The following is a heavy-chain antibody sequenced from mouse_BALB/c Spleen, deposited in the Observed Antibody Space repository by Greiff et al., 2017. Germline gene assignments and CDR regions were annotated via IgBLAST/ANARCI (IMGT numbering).Heavy chain of an antibody. CDR2: ISNGGGST. CDR3: ARQRDDYDEYAMDY. J-gene: IGHJ4*01. CDR1: GFTFSSYT. Sequence: EVKLMESGGGLVQPGGSLKLSCAASGFTFSSYTMSWVRQTPEKRLEWVAYISNGGGSTYYPDTVKGRFTISRDNAKNTLYLQMSSLKSEDTAMYYCARQRDDYDEYAMDYWGQGTSVTVSS. D-gene: IGHD2-4*01. V-gene: IGHV5-12-2*01.